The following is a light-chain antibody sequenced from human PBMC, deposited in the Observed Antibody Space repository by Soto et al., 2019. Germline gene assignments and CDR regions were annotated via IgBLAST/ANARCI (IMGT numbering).Light chain of an antibody. J-gene: IGLJ1*01. CDR2: EVS. V-gene: IGLV2-14*01. CDR3: SSYTSSSTYV. CDR1: SXDVGGYNY. Sequence: QSVLAQPVSVSGSPGQSITISCTGTSXDVGGYNYVSWYQQHPGKAPKLMIYEVSNRPSGVSNRFSGSKSGNTASLTISGLQAEDEADYYCSSYTSSSTYVFGTGTKVNVL.